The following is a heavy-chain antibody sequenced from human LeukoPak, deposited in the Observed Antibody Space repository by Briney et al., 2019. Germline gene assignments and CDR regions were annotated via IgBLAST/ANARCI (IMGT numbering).Heavy chain of an antibody. Sequence: ASVKVSCKASGYTFTSYYMHWVRQAPGQGLEWMGIINPSGGSTSYAQKFQGRVTMTEDTSTDTAYMELSSLRSEDTAVYYCATTMIVVVITHDAFDIWGQGTMVTVSS. V-gene: IGHV1-46*01. D-gene: IGHD3-22*01. CDR3: ATTMIVVVITHDAFDI. J-gene: IGHJ3*02. CDR1: GYTFTSYY. CDR2: INPSGGST.